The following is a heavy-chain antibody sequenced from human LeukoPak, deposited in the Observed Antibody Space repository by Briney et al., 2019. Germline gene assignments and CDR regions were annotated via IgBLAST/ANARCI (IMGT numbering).Heavy chain of an antibody. CDR1: GYTFTAYY. J-gene: IGHJ3*02. CDR2: INPNTGDT. D-gene: IGHD1-26*01. CDR3: ARDPLISVGSHPFDI. Sequence: GASVKVSCKASGYTFTAYYIHWVRQAPGQGLEWMGWINPNTGDTNYAQKFQGGVTMTRDTSITTVYMEISRLGEDDTAVYYCARDPLISVGSHPFDIWGQGTMVTVSS. V-gene: IGHV1-2*02.